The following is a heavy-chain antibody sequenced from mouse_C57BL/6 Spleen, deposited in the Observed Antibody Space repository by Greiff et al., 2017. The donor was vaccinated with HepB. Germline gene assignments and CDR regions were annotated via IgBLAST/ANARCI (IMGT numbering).Heavy chain of an antibody. Sequence: VQLQQSGPELVKPGASVKISCKASGYAFSSSWMNWVKQRPGKGLEWIGRIYPGDGDTNYNGKFKGKATLTADKSSSTAYMQLSSLTSEDSAVYFCAREGLYYYGSRTDAMDYWGQGTSVTVSS. J-gene: IGHJ4*01. CDR1: GYAFSSSW. V-gene: IGHV1-82*01. D-gene: IGHD1-1*01. CDR2: IYPGDGDT. CDR3: AREGLYYYGSRTDAMDY.